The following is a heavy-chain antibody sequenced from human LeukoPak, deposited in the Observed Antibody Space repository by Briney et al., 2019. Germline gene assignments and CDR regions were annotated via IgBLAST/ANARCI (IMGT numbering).Heavy chain of an antibody. CDR1: GYTFTSYG. Sequence: AASVKVSCKASGYTFTSYGISWVRQAPGQGLEWMGWISAYNGNTNYAQKLQGRVTMTTDTSTSTAYMELRSLRSDDTAVYCCARVSFHCTNGVCYPYYFDYWGQGTLVTVSS. V-gene: IGHV1-18*01. CDR3: ARVSFHCTNGVCYPYYFDY. D-gene: IGHD2-8*01. CDR2: ISAYNGNT. J-gene: IGHJ4*02.